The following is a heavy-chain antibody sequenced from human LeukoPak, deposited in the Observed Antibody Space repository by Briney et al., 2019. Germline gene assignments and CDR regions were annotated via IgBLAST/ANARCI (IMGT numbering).Heavy chain of an antibody. V-gene: IGHV1-3*01. D-gene: IGHD3-10*01. CDR2: ITPGHDNT. Sequence: ASVKVSCKASGYTFTSYAMHWVRQAPGQGLEWMGWITPGHDNTKYSQKFQGRVTITRDTSPSTDYMELSSLRSEDTAVYYSARANYGSGTRSFDTWGPGNPVIVSS. J-gene: IGHJ5*02. CDR1: GYTFTSYA. CDR3: ARANYGSGTRSFDT.